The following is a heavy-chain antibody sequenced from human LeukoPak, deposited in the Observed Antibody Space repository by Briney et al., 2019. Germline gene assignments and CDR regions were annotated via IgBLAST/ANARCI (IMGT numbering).Heavy chain of an antibody. CDR3: AKDRWGAVASFDY. CDR2: INWNGGST. V-gene: IGHV3-20*04. J-gene: IGHJ4*02. CDR1: GFTFDDYG. Sequence: GGSLRLSCAASGFTFDDYGMSWVRQAPGKGLEWVSGINWNGGSTGYADSVKGRFTITRDNSKNMLYLQMNSLGTEDTAVYYCAKDRWGAVASFDYWGQGTLVTVSS. D-gene: IGHD6-19*01.